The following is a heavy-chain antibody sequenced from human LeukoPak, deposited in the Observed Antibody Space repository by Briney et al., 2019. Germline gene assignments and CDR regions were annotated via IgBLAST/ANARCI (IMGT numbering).Heavy chain of an antibody. CDR1: GGSISSYY. D-gene: IGHD2-21*02. V-gene: IGHV4-59*08. CDR3: ARRRKVPAPRAGDAFDI. J-gene: IGHJ3*02. Sequence: SETLSLTCTVSGGSISSYYWSWIRQPPGKGLEWIGHIYYSGSTNYNPSLKSRVTISIDTSKNQFSLKLSSVTAADTAVYYCARRRKVPAPRAGDAFDIWGQGTMVTVSS. CDR2: IYYSGST.